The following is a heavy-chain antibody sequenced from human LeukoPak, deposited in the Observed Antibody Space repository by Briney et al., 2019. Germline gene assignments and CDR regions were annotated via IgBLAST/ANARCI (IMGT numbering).Heavy chain of an antibody. D-gene: IGHD3-22*01. J-gene: IGHJ3*02. CDR2: ISYDGSRT. Sequence: PGRSLRLSCAAAGLTFSSYGMHWVRQAPGKGLEWVAVISYDGSRTNYIDSVKGRFTISRDKSKTTLYLQMDSLRPEDTAVYLCARSPHNFYYDSSGYHPLDTFDMWGQGTMVTVSS. CDR3: ARSPHNFYYDSSGYHPLDTFDM. CDR1: GLTFSSYG. V-gene: IGHV3-30*03.